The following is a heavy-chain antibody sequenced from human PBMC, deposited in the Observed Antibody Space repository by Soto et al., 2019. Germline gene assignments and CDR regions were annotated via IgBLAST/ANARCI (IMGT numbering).Heavy chain of an antibody. CDR2: IYHSGST. Sequence: QVRLQASGPGLVRPSQTLSLTCSVSGDSLTIGGHYWTWIRQHPGKGLEWIGYIYHSGSTYYSPSLKSRVTISVDTSENQFSLKLTSMTAADTAVYYCARGGDGFDLWGQGKMVTVSS. CDR1: GDSLTIGGHY. V-gene: IGHV4-31*03. CDR3: ARGGDGFDL. J-gene: IGHJ3*01.